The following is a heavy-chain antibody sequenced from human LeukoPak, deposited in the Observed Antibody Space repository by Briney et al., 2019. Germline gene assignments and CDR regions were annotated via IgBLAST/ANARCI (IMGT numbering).Heavy chain of an antibody. CDR2: ITTSNGNT. V-gene: IGHV1-18*01. Sequence: ASVKVSCKTSGYTFTSYGVTWVRQAPGEGLEWMGWITTSNGNTNYAQKLQGRVAMTTDTSTSTAYMELRSLRSDDTAVYYCARVHYDILTGYYGYFDYWGQGTLVTVSS. CDR1: GYTFTSYG. D-gene: IGHD3-9*01. CDR3: ARVHYDILTGYYGYFDY. J-gene: IGHJ4*02.